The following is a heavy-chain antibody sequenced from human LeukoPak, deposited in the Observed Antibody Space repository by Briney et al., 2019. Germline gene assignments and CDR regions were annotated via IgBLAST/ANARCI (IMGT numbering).Heavy chain of an antibody. Sequence: PSETLSLTCTVSGYSISSGYYWGWIRQPPGKGLEWIGSIYHSGSTYYNPSLKSRVTISVDTSKNQFSLKLSSVTAADTAVYYCARDRLYSGSYYNWFDPWGRGTLVTVSS. D-gene: IGHD1-26*01. CDR3: ARDRLYSGSYYNWFDP. J-gene: IGHJ5*02. CDR2: IYHSGST. V-gene: IGHV4-38-2*02. CDR1: GYSISSGYY.